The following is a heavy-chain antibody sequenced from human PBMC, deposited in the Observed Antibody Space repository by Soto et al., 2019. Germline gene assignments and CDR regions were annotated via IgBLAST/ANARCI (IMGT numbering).Heavy chain of an antibody. CDR1: GYSFTSYW. Sequence: GESLQISCKGSGYSFTSYWIGWMRQMPGKGLEWMGIIYPGDSDTRYSPSFQGQVTISADKSISTAYLQWSSLKASDTAMYYCARPISPYQLPDNDFDYWRQGTLVTVSS. V-gene: IGHV5-51*01. CDR3: ARPISPYQLPDNDFDY. D-gene: IGHD2-2*01. J-gene: IGHJ4*02. CDR2: IYPGDSDT.